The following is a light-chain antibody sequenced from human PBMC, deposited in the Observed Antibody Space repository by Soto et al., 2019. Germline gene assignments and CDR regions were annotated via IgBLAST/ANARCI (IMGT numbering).Light chain of an antibody. CDR2: EVS. CDR1: SSDVGGYNY. V-gene: IGLV2-14*01. J-gene: IGLJ1*01. Sequence: QSALTQPASVSGSPGQSITISCTGTSSDVGGYNYVSWYQQHPDKAPKRMIYEVSNRPSGVSNRFSGSKSGNTASLTISWLQAEDEADYYCSSYTSSSTPYVFGTGTKLTVL. CDR3: SSYTSSSTPYV.